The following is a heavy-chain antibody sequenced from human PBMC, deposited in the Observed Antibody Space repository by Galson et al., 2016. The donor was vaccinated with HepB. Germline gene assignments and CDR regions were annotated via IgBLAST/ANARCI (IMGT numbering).Heavy chain of an antibody. V-gene: IGHV3-48*02. Sequence: SLRLSCAASGFSFSSHAMDWVRQAPGRGLEWVSFITATSDTIWYADSVKGRFTVSRDNAKNSLYLQMNSLTDEDTAVYYCARGISHAFDIWGQGTMVTVSS. CDR2: ITATSDTI. CDR3: ARGISHAFDI. CDR1: GFSFSSHA. D-gene: IGHD1-14*01. J-gene: IGHJ3*02.